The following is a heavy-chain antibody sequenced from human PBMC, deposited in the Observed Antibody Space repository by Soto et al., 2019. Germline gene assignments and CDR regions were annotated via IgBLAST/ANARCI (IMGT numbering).Heavy chain of an antibody. CDR3: ARLVGAAAGRFDP. J-gene: IGHJ5*02. Sequence: QEQLGESGGGVVQPGTSLRLSCVASGFTFNSYGMHWVRQAPGKGLEWVAAIWFDGSDKYYADSVKGRFTSSRDNSKNTLYLQMNSLRAEDTGVYYCARLVGAAAGRFDPWGQGTLVIVSS. V-gene: IGHV3-33*01. CDR2: IWFDGSDK. D-gene: IGHD6-13*01. CDR1: GFTFNSYG.